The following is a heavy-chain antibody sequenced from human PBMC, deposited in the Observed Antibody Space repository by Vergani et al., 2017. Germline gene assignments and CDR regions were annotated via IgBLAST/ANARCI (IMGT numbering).Heavy chain of an antibody. D-gene: IGHD1-1*01. CDR3: ARQRDVWELEPEPDSTFDP. V-gene: IGHV4-59*08. Sequence: QVQLQESGPGLVKPSETLSLTCTVSGGSISRYYWSWIRQPPGKGLEWIGYIYYSGSTNYNPSLKSRVTISVATSKNQFSRKLSSVTAADTAVYYCARQRDVWELEPEPDSTFDPWGQGTLVTVSS. J-gene: IGHJ5*02. CDR1: GGSISRYY. CDR2: IYYSGST.